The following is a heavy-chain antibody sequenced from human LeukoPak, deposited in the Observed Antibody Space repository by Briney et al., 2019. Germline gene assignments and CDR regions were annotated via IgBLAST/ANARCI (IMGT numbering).Heavy chain of an antibody. J-gene: IGHJ4*02. V-gene: IGHV3-48*03. CDR1: GFTFSSYE. Sequence: PGGSLRLSCAASGFTFSSYEMNWVRQAPGKGLEWVSYISSSGSTIYYADSVKGRFTISRDNAKNSLYLQMNSLRAGDTAVYYCAREPSGNNDYWGQGTLVTVSS. CDR2: ISSSGSTI. CDR3: AREPSGNNDY. D-gene: IGHD1-1*01.